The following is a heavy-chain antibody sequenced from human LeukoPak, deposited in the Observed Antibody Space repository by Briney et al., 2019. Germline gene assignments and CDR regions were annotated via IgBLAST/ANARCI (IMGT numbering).Heavy chain of an antibody. D-gene: IGHD3-10*01. CDR2: IYTSGST. CDR1: GGSISSGSHY. Sequence: PSQTLSLTCTVSGGSISSGSHYWSWIRQPAGKGLEWIGRIYTSGSTNYNPSLKSRVTMSVDTSKNQFSLKLSSVTAADTAVYYCARVSLVRGAPDYYFDYWGQGTLVTVSS. J-gene: IGHJ4*02. V-gene: IGHV4-61*02. CDR3: ARVSLVRGAPDYYFDY.